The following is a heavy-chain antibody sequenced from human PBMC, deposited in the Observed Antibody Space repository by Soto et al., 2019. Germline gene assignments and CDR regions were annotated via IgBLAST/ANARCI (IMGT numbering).Heavy chain of an antibody. J-gene: IGHJ6*02. V-gene: IGHV1-18*01. D-gene: IGHD2-8*01. CDR1: GYTFTRYG. Sequence: QGQLVQSGAEVKMPGASVKVSCKASGYTFTRYGISWVRQAPGQGLQWMGWISGYNGDANYAQRLQGRVSVTIDTSTTTAYMELRTLTSDDTAVYYCAKNGQPPYYYYGLDVWGQGTTVTVSS. CDR2: ISGYNGDA. CDR3: AKNGQPPYYYYGLDV.